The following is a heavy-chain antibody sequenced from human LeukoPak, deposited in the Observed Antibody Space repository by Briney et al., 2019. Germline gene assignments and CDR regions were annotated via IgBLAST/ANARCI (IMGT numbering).Heavy chain of an antibody. CDR1: EFTLSNYY. J-gene: IGHJ3*02. CDR3: AREGYCSSTSCYTLGDAFDI. V-gene: IGHV3-7*05. CDR2: IKQDGSEK. D-gene: IGHD2-2*02. Sequence: GGSLRLSCAASEFTLSNYYMTWVRQAPGKGLEWVANIKQDGSEKFYVDSVKGRFTISRDNAKNSLFLQMNSLRAEDTAVYYCAREGYCSSTSCYTLGDAFDIWGQGTMVTVSS.